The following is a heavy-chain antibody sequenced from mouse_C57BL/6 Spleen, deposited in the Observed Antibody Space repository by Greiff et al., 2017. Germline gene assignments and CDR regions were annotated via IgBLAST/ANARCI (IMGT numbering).Heavy chain of an antibody. CDR2: IYPGSGST. D-gene: IGHD1-1*01. V-gene: IGHV1-55*01. CDR1: GYTFPSYW. CDR3: ARRVYYYGSSSWAMDY. J-gene: IGHJ4*01. Sequence: QVQLQQPGAELVKPGASVKMSCKASGYTFPSYWITWVKQRPGQGLEWIGDIYPGSGSTNYNEKCKSKATLTVDTSASTAYMQLSSLTSEDSAVYYCARRVYYYGSSSWAMDYWGQGTSVTVSS.